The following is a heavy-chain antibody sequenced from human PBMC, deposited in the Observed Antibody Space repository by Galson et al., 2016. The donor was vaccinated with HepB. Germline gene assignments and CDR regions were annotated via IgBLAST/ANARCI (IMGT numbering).Heavy chain of an antibody. Sequence: SLRLSCAASGFTFSNYWMHWVRQAPGKGLEWVSRIHSDGTRTNYVDSVKGRFTISRDNAKSILYLQMTGLRVEDTAMYYCARIDSYGYWGQGTLVTVSS. CDR1: GFTFSNYW. J-gene: IGHJ4*02. D-gene: IGHD5-18*01. CDR3: ARIDSYGY. CDR2: IHSDGTRT. V-gene: IGHV3-74*01.